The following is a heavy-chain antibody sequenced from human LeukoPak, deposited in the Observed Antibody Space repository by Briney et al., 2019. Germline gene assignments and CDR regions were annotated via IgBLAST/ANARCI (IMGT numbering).Heavy chain of an antibody. CDR3: VSTSYGDSAGGVAWDYDY. CDR1: GYSISSGYY. V-gene: IGHV4-38-2*02. Sequence: SETLSLTCTVSGYSISSGYYWGWIRQSPGKGLEWIGSIFHSGITYYNPSLNSRVTISVDTSKNQFSLRLSSVTAADTAVYYCVSTSYGDSAGGVAWDYDYWGQGTLVTVSS. D-gene: IGHD4-17*01. CDR2: IFHSGIT. J-gene: IGHJ4*02.